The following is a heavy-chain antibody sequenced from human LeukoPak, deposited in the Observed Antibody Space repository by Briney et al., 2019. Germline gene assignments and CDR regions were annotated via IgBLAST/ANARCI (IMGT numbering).Heavy chain of an antibody. V-gene: IGHV3-64*01. J-gene: IGHJ4*02. CDR3: ARALYSSGWSIDY. Sequence: GGSLRLSCAASGFTFSSYAMHWVRQAPGKGLEYVSAISSNGGSTYYANSVKGRFTISRDNSKNTLYLQMGSLRAEDMAVYYCARALYSSGWSIDYWGQGTLVTVSS. CDR1: GFTFSSYA. D-gene: IGHD6-19*01. CDR2: ISSNGGST.